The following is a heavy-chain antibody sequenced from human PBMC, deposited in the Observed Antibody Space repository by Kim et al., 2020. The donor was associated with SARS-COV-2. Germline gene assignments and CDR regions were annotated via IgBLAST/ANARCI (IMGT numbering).Heavy chain of an antibody. J-gene: IGHJ3*02. CDR1: GGSISSSSYY. CDR3: ARDRYYYGSGSYYTRPTYDAFDI. D-gene: IGHD3-10*01. V-gene: IGHV4-39*07. CDR2: IYYSGST. Sequence: SETLSLTCTVSGGSISSSSYYWGWIRQPPGKGLEWIGRIYYSGSTYYNPSPKSRVTISVDTSKNQFSLKLSSVTAADTAVYYCARDRYYYGSGSYYTRPTYDAFDIWGQGTMVTVSS.